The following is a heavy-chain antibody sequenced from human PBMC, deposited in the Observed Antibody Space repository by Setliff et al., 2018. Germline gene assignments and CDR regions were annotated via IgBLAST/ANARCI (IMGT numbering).Heavy chain of an antibody. CDR2: FYHSGSM. CDR3: ARHTIAMSTIISYFDY. D-gene: IGHD3-10*01. V-gene: IGHV4-59*08. CDR1: GGSISSSY. Sequence: PSETLSLTCTVSGGSISSSYWSWIRQPPVKGLEWIGYFYHSGSMNYSPSLKGRVTMSVDTSNNQLSLKLSSVTAADTAVYYCARHTIAMSTIISYFDYWGQGTLVTVSS. J-gene: IGHJ4*02.